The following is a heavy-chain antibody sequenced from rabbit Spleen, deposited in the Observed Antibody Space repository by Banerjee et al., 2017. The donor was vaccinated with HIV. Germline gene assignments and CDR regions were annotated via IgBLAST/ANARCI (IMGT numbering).Heavy chain of an antibody. Sequence: QLKETGGGLVQPGGSLKLSCKASGFDFSTYSMSWVRQAPGKGLEWIGYIVPIFGVTYYANWVNGRFTISSHNAQNTLYLQLNSLTAADTATYFCARDLAGVIGWNFYLWGPGTLVTVS. V-gene: IGHV1S7*01. CDR3: ARDLAGVIGWNFYL. D-gene: IGHD4-1*01. J-gene: IGHJ4*01. CDR2: IVPIFGVT. CDR1: GFDFSTYS.